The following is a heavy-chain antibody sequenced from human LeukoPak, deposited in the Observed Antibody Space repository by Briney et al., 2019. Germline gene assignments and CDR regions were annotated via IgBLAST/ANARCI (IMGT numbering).Heavy chain of an antibody. J-gene: IGHJ6*02. V-gene: IGHV3-7*04. CDR3: ARDRRPSNYRGLHV. D-gene: IGHD6-6*01. CDR2: INLDEGGK. Sequence: GGSLRLSCAASGFTFSSYRMRWGRQAPGKGVEWVADINLDEGGKNYMDSVKGGFTISRDNAKNTLYMQWNSVGAEDRAGCNWARDRRPSNYRGLHVWGQGTTVTVS. CDR1: GFTFSSYR.